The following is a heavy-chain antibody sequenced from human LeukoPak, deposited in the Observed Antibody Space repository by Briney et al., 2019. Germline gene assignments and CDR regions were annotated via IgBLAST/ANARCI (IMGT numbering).Heavy chain of an antibody. CDR1: GYTFTGYY. V-gene: IGHV1-2*02. CDR2: INPNSGGT. Sequence: ASVKVPCKASGYTFTGYYMHWVRQAPGQGLEWMGWINPNSGGTNYAQKFQGRVTMTRDTSISTAYMELTRLRSDDTAVYYCAVPGPYTEYFQHWGQGTLVTVST. J-gene: IGHJ1*01. CDR3: AVPGPYTEYFQH. D-gene: IGHD3-10*01.